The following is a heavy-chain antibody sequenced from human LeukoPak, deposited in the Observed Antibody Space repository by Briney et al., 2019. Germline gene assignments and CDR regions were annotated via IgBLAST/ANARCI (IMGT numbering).Heavy chain of an antibody. V-gene: IGHV4-30-4*01. J-gene: IGHJ4*02. CDR3: ATANFDCSGGSCYSYCFDY. Sequence: SQTLSLTCTVSGGSISSGDYYWSWIRQPPGKGLEWIVYIYYSGSTYYNPSLKSRVTISVDTSKNQFSLKLSSVTAADTAVYYCATANFDCSGGSCYSYCFDYWGQGTLVTVSS. CDR1: GGSISSGDYY. D-gene: IGHD2-15*01. CDR2: IYYSGST.